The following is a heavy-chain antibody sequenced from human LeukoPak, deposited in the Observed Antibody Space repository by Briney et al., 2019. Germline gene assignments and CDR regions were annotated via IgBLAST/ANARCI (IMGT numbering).Heavy chain of an antibody. CDR1: GFTFSSSA. V-gene: IGHV1-58*01. D-gene: IGHD1-26*01. CDR2: IVVGSGNT. CDR3: VAASGATNDY. J-gene: IGHJ4*02. Sequence: KASGFTFSSSAVQWVRQARGQRLEWIGWIVVGSGNTNYAQKFQERVTITRDMSTSTAYMELSSLRSEDTAVYYCVAASGATNDYWGQGTLVTVSS.